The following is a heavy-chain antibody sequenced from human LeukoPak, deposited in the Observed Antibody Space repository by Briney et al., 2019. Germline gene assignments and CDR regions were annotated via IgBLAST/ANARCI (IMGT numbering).Heavy chain of an antibody. D-gene: IGHD2-2*01. J-gene: IGHJ4*02. Sequence: GGSLRLSCAASGFTFSSSSMNWVRQTPGKGLEWISYIRGSSATIYYTDSVKGRFTISRDNAKNSLYLQMDDLRAEDTGVYFCARDARSHCGTDACYGPYFDYWGQGSLVTVSS. CDR2: IRGSSATI. V-gene: IGHV3-48*01. CDR1: GFTFSSSS. CDR3: ARDARSHCGTDACYGPYFDY.